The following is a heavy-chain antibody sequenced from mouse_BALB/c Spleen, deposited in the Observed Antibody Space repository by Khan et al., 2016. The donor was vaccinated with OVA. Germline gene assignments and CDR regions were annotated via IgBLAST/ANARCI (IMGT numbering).Heavy chain of an antibody. CDR2: INYSGNT. Sequence: EVQLLETGPGLVKPSQSLSLTCTVTGYSITSEYAWNWIRHFPGNKLEWMGYINYSGNTRYNPSLKSRISITRDTSKNQFFLQLNSVTTEDTATYYCTRKDYYNYDPFPYWCQGTLVTVSA. CDR3: TRKDYYNYDPFPY. V-gene: IGHV3-2*02. CDR1: GYSITSEYA. D-gene: IGHD2-4*01. J-gene: IGHJ3*01.